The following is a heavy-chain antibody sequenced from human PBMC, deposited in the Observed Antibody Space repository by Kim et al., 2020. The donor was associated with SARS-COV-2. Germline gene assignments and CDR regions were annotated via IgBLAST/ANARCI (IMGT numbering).Heavy chain of an antibody. Sequence: GTIYYADSVKGRFTISRDNAKNSLYLQMNSLRAEDTAVYYCARGSDSDYWGQGTLVTVSS. V-gene: IGHV3-11*04. J-gene: IGHJ4*02. CDR2: GTI. CDR3: ARGSDSDY.